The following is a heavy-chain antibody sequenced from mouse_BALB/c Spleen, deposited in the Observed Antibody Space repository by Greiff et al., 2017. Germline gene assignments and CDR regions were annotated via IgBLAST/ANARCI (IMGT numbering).Heavy chain of an antibody. CDR1: GFTFSSYA. V-gene: IGHV5-6-5*01. Sequence: EVKVEESGGGLVKPGGSLKLSCAASGFTFSSYAMSWVRQTPEKRLEWVASISSGGSTYYPDSVKGRFTISRDNARNILYLQMSSLRSEDTAMYYCARGIVATWGGYYFDYWGQGTTLTVSS. CDR3: ARGIVATWGGYYFDY. D-gene: IGHD1-1*01. CDR2: ISSGGST. J-gene: IGHJ2*01.